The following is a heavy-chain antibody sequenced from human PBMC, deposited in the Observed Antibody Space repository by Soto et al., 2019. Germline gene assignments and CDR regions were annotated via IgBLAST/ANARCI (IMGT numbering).Heavy chain of an antibody. CDR2: INAGIGNT. J-gene: IGHJ6*02. Sequence: ASVKVSCKASGYTFTSYAMHWVRQAPGQRLEWMGWINAGIGNTKYSQKFQGRVTITRDTSASTAYMELSSLRSEDTAVYYCAREPAYSSSWYEYYYYYGMDVWVQGTTVTVSS. V-gene: IGHV1-3*01. CDR3: AREPAYSSSWYEYYYYYGMDV. D-gene: IGHD6-13*01. CDR1: GYTFTSYA.